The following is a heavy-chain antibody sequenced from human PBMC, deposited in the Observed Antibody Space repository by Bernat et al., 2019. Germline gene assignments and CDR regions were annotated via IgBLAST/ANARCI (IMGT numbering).Heavy chain of an antibody. V-gene: IGHV4-31*03. CDR3: ARDTRCWNRVWPCGIYYYYGMDV. CDR2: IYYSGST. CDR1: GGSISSGGYY. Sequence: QVQLQESGPGLVKPSQTLSLTCTVSGGSISSGGYYWSWIRQHPGKGLGWIGYIYYSGSTYYNPSLKSRVTISVDTSKNQFSLKLSSVTAADTAVYYCARDTRCWNRVWPCGIYYYYGMDVWGQGTTVTVSS. D-gene: IGHD2-2*01. J-gene: IGHJ6*02.